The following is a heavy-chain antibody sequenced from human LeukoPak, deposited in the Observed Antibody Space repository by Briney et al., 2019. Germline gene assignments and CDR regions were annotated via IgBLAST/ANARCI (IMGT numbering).Heavy chain of an antibody. CDR2: IWYDGTSK. CDR1: GFSLSAYG. Sequence: GGSLRLSCAASGFSLSAYGVHWVRQAPGKGLEWVAVIWYDGTSKDYADSVKGRFTFSRDNSKNTLYLQMISLTVEDTAVYYCARSQSSSLIDYWGQGTLVTVSS. J-gene: IGHJ4*02. CDR3: ARSQSSSLIDY. V-gene: IGHV3-33*01. D-gene: IGHD6-13*01.